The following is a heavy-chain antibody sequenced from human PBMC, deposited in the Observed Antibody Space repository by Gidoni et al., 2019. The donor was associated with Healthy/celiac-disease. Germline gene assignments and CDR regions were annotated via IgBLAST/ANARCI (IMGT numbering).Heavy chain of an antibody. Sequence: EVQLVESGGGLVLPGGSLRLSCAASGFRFSTYWLSWVRKAPGKGLEWVANIKQDGSEKYYVDSVQGRFTISRDNAKNSLYLQMDSLRVEDTAVYYCARRLWNVYYDFWSGYFDWWGQGTMVTVSS. CDR1: GFRFSTYW. CDR2: IKQDGSEK. D-gene: IGHD3-3*01. J-gene: IGHJ3*01. CDR3: ARRLWNVYYDFWSGYFDW. V-gene: IGHV3-7*03.